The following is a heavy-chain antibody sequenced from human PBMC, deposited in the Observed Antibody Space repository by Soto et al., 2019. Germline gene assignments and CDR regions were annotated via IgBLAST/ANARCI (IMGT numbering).Heavy chain of an antibody. J-gene: IGHJ3*02. D-gene: IGHD6-19*01. V-gene: IGHV1-24*01. Sequence: ASVKVSCKVSGYTLTELSMHWVRQAPGKGLEWMGRIDPEDGEANYAQKFQGRVTITADTSTSTAYMELSSLRSEDTAVYYCYIAVAGGDAFDIWGQGTMVTVSS. CDR2: IDPEDGEA. CDR1: GYTLTELS. CDR3: YIAVAGGDAFDI.